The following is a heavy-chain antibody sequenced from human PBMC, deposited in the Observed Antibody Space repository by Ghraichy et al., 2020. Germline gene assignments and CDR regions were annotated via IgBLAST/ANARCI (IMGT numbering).Heavy chain of an antibody. CDR3: ARGDYYDSSGYYIDAFDI. Sequence: GGSLRLSCAASGFTFSRYWMSWVRQAPGKGLEWVANTRQDGSENYYVDSVKGRFTISRDNAKNSLYLQMNSLRAADTAVYYCARGDYYDSSGYYIDAFDIWGPGKMVTVSA. D-gene: IGHD3-22*01. CDR1: GFTFSRYW. V-gene: IGHV3-7*01. J-gene: IGHJ3*02. CDR2: TRQDGSEN.